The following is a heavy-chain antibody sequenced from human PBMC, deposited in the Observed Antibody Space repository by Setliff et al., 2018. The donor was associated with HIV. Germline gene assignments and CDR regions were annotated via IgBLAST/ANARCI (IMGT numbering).Heavy chain of an antibody. J-gene: IGHJ6*03. CDR1: GGSISSYY. D-gene: IGHD5-18*01. Sequence: SETLSLTCTVSGGSISSYYWSWIRQPPGKGLEWIGYIYYSGSTNYNPSLKSRVTISVDTSKNQFSLKLSSVTAADTAVYYCARDMDTPYMDVWGKGTTVTVSS. V-gene: IGHV4-59*01. CDR3: ARDMDTPYMDV. CDR2: IYYSGST.